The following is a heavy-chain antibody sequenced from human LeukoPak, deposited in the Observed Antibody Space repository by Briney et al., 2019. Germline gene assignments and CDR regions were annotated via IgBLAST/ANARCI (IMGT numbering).Heavy chain of an antibody. CDR2: ISGSGGRT. CDR1: GFTFTSYA. V-gene: IGHV3-23*01. J-gene: IGHJ5*02. Sequence: GGSLRLSCAASGFTFTSYAMSWVRRAPGKGLEWVSGISGSGGRTDYADSVKGRFTISRDNSKNTLYLQMNSLRAEDTAVYYCAKGWFDPWGQGTLVTVSS. CDR3: AKGWFDP.